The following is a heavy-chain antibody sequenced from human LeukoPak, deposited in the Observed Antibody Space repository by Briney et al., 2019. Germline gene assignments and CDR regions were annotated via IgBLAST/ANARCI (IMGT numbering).Heavy chain of an antibody. CDR1: GFTFSSCG. CDR3: TTDSGYSYGIDY. V-gene: IGHV3-15*01. Sequence: GGSLRLSCAASGFTFSSCGMHWVRQAPGKGLEWVGRIKSKTDGGTTDYAAPVKGRFTISRDDSKNTLYLQMNSLKTEDTAVYYCTTDSGYSYGIDYWGQGTLVTVSS. CDR2: IKSKTDGGTT. J-gene: IGHJ4*02. D-gene: IGHD5-18*01.